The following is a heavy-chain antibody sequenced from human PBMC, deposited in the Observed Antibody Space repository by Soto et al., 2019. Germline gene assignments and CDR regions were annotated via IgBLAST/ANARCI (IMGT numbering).Heavy chain of an antibody. D-gene: IGHD4-17*01. J-gene: IGHJ5*02. V-gene: IGHV3-11*01. CDR1: GFTFSDYY. CDR2: ISSSGSTI. Sequence: QVQLVESGGGLVKPGESLRLSCAASGFTFSDYYMSWFRQAPGKGLGWVSYISSSGSTIYYADSVKGRFTIARDNAKNSLYLQMNSLRAEDTAVYYCARAPATVTTHWFDPWGQGTLVTVSS. CDR3: ARAPATVTTHWFDP.